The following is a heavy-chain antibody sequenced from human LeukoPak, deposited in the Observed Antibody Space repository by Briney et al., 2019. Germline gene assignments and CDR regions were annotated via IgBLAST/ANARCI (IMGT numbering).Heavy chain of an antibody. CDR1: EVTFSNYW. Sequence: GGSLRLSCVASEVTFSNYWMNSVRQAPGKGLEWVANIKADGSERNYVDSVKCRFTISRDNAKKSLYLPMNSLRAEHTAVYLCVGNVHHCAYWGERALVTVSS. CDR2: IKADGSER. D-gene: IGHD1-1*01. V-gene: IGHV3-7*01. J-gene: IGHJ4*02. CDR3: VGNVHHCAY.